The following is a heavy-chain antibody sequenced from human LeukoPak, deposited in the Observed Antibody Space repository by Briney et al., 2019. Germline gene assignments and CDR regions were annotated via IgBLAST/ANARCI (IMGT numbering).Heavy chain of an antibody. CDR2: IYHSGST. CDR1: GGSISSGGYS. V-gene: IGHV4-30-2*01. Sequence: PSETLSLTCAVSGGSISSGGYSWSWIRQPPGKGLEWIGYIYHSGSTYYNPPLKSRVTISVDRSKNQFSLKLSSVTAADTAVYYCVRGILTYSFDYWGQGTLVTVSS. CDR3: VRGILTYSFDY. D-gene: IGHD3-3*01. J-gene: IGHJ4*02.